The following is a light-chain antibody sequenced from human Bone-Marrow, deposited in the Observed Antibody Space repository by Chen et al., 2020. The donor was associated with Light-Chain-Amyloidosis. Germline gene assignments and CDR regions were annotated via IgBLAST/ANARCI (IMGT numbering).Light chain of an antibody. CDR2: AAS. Sequence: DIQLTQSLSFLSASVGDRVPITCRASQGISSYLAWYQQKPGKAPKPLIYAASTLQSGVPSRFSGSGSGTEFTLTISSLQPEDFATDYCQHRNTYTLFGGGTKVEIK. J-gene: IGKJ4*01. CDR1: QGISSY. V-gene: IGKV1-9*01. CDR3: QHRNTYTL.